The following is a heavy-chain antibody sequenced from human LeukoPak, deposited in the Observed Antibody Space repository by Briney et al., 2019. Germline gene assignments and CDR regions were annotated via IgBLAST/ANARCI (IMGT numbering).Heavy chain of an antibody. D-gene: IGHD2-2*02. Sequence: ASVKVSCKASGYTFTGYYMHWVRQAPGQGLEWMGRINPNSGGTNYAQKFQGRVTMTRDTSISTAYMELSRRRSDDTAVYYCARGGRRYQLLYRDAFDIWGQGTMVTVSS. CDR3: ARGGRRYQLLYRDAFDI. CDR2: INPNSGGT. V-gene: IGHV1-2*06. J-gene: IGHJ3*02. CDR1: GYTFTGYY.